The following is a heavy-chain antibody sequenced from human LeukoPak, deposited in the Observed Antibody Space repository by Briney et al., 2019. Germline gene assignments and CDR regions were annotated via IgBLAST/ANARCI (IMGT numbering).Heavy chain of an antibody. Sequence: GASVKVSCKASGYTFTSYDINWVRQAPGQGIEWMGWMNPNSGNTGYAQKFQGRVTITRNTSISTAYMELSSLRSEDTAVYYCARAKYYDSSGYPLDYWGQGTLVTVSS. J-gene: IGHJ4*02. CDR2: MNPNSGNT. CDR3: ARAKYYDSSGYPLDY. V-gene: IGHV1-8*03. D-gene: IGHD3-22*01. CDR1: GYTFTSYD.